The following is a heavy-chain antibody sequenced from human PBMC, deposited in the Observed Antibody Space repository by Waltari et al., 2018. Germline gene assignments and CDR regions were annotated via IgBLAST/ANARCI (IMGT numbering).Heavy chain of an antibody. J-gene: IGHJ4*02. D-gene: IGHD6-25*01. Sequence: EGQLVQSGAEVKKPGESLKISCKGSAYKFSSYWIGWVRQMPGKGREWMGVIYPGDSDTRYSPSFQGQVTISVDKSISTAYLQWSSLKTSDTAMYYCARSTGSGYPALDWWGQGTLVTVSS. CDR3: ARSTGSGYPALDW. CDR2: IYPGDSDT. CDR1: AYKFSSYW. V-gene: IGHV5-51*03.